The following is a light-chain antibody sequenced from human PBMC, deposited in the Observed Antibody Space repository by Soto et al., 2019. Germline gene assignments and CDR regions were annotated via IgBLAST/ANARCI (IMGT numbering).Light chain of an antibody. J-gene: IGKJ2*02. V-gene: IGKV1-33*01. Sequence: DIQMTQSPSALSASVGDRVTITCQVSQDISNYLNWYQQKPGKAPKLLIYDASNLETGVPSRFSGSGSGTDFTFTISSLQPEDIAAYYCQQYDTLPGTFGQGTKLEIK. CDR1: QDISNY. CDR3: QQYDTLPGT. CDR2: DAS.